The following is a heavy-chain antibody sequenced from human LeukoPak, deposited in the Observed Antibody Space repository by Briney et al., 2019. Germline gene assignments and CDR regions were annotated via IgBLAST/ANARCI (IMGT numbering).Heavy chain of an antibody. CDR1: GFTFSSYS. D-gene: IGHD3-22*01. J-gene: IGHJ4*02. Sequence: GGSLRLSCVASGFTFSSYSMNWVRQAPGKGLEWVAVIWYDGSNKYYADSVKGRFTISRDNSKNTLYLQMNSLRAEDTAVYYCARDSDSSGYYYELGYWGQGTLVTVSS. V-gene: IGHV3-33*08. CDR3: ARDSDSSGYYYELGY. CDR2: IWYDGSNK.